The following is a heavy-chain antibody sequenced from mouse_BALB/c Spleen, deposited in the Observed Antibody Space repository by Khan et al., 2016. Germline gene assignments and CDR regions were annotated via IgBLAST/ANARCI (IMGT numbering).Heavy chain of an antibody. J-gene: IGHJ2*01. CDR3: ARGYYYGKGYFDY. D-gene: IGHD1-1*01. CDR1: GYSITSDYA. V-gene: IGHV3-2*02. CDR2: ISYSVST. Sequence: EVQLQESGPGLVKPSQSLCLTCTVTGYSITSDYAWNWIRQFPGNKLEWMGYISYSVSTSYNPSLKSRISITRNKSKNQFFLQLNSVTTDDTATYYCARGYYYGKGYFDYWGQGTTLTVSS.